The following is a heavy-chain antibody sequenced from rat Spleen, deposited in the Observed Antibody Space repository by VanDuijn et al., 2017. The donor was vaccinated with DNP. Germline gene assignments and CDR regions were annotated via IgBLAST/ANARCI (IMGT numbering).Heavy chain of an antibody. J-gene: IGHJ2*01. D-gene: IGHD1-11*01. Sequence: EVQLVESGGGLVQPGRSLKLSCAASGFTFSDYYMAWVRQAPKKGLEWVASISYEGSSTYYGDSVKGRFTISRDNAKSTLYLQMNSLRSEDTATYYCARHGTTEGPNWFAYWGQGVMVTVSS. CDR3: ARHGTTEGPNWFAY. V-gene: IGHV5-22*01. CDR1: GFTFSDYY. CDR2: ISYEGSST.